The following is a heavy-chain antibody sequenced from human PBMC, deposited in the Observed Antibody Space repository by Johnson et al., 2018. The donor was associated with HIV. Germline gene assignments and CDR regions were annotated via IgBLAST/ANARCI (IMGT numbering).Heavy chain of an antibody. D-gene: IGHD3-3*01. Sequence: EQLVESGGGVVQPGRSLRLSCAASGFTFSSYAMHWVRQAPGKGLEWVAVISYDGSNKYYADSVKGRFTISRDNSKNTLYLQMNSLRAEDTAVYYCAKGPILDDGFDIWGQGTMVTVSS. J-gene: IGHJ3*02. V-gene: IGHV3-30-3*01. CDR3: AKGPILDDGFDI. CDR2: ISYDGSNK. CDR1: GFTFSSYA.